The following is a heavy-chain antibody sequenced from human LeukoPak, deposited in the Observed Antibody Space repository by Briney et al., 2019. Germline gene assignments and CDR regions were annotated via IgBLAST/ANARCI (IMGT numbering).Heavy chain of an antibody. V-gene: IGHV3-66*01. CDR3: ARGRPEY. CDR2: IYSGGST. CDR1: GFTVSSNY. J-gene: IGHJ4*02. D-gene: IGHD1-14*01. Sequence: GGSLRLSCAASGFTVSSNYMGWVRQAPGKGLEWVSVIYSGGSTYYADSVKGRFTISRDSSKNTLYLPMNSLRVEDTAVYYCARGRPEYWGQGTLVTVSS.